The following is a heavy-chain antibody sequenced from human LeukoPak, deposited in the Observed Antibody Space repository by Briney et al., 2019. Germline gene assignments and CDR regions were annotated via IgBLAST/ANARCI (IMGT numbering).Heavy chain of an antibody. V-gene: IGHV3-48*03. J-gene: IGHJ4*02. D-gene: IGHD4-23*01. CDR1: GFTFSNYE. Sequence: GGSLRLSCAASGFTFSNYEMHWVRQAPGKGLEWVSYISSSGSDIYYADSVKGRFTISRDNAKNSLYLHMNSLRAEDTAVYYCARDYGGSSPFDHWGQGTLVTVSS. CDR2: ISSSGSDI. CDR3: ARDYGGSSPFDH.